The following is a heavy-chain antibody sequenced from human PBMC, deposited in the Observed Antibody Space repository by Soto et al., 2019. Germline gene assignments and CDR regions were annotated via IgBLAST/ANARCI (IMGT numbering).Heavy chain of an antibody. CDR2: IYWDDDK. D-gene: IGHD3-3*01. J-gene: IGHJ4*02. V-gene: IGHV2-5*02. Sequence: XGPTLVNPTQTLRLTCTFSGFSLSTSGVGVGWIRQPPGKALEWLALIYWDDDKRYSSSLKSRLTIPKDTSKNQVVLTMTNMDPVDTATYYCAQVDRSFWSVPGFDYWGQGTLVTVS. CDR3: AQVDRSFWSVPGFDY. CDR1: GFSLSTSGVG.